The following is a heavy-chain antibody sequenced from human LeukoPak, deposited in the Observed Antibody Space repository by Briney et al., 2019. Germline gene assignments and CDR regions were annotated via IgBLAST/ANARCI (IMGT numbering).Heavy chain of an antibody. CDR1: GYTFTNYG. D-gene: IGHD3-16*01. Sequence: ASVKVSCKASGYTFTNYGITWVRQAPGQGLEWMGWISANNGNTNYAQKLQGRVTMTTDTSTTTAYMELRSLTFDDTAVYYCARGGMGGMDVWGKGTTVTVPS. CDR2: ISANNGNT. V-gene: IGHV1-18*04. CDR3: ARGGMGGMDV. J-gene: IGHJ6*04.